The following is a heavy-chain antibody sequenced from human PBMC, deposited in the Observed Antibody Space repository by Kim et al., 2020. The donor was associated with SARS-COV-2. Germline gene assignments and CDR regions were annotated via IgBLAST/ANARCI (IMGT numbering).Heavy chain of an antibody. D-gene: IGHD3-10*01. CDR3: ARYSQGPSGRITMVRGVIISAFDI. CDR2: IYYSGST. J-gene: IGHJ3*02. V-gene: IGHV4-31*03. Sequence: SETLSLTCTASGGSISSGGYYWSWIRQHPGKGLEWIGYIYYSGSTYYNPSLKSRVTISVDTSKNQFSLKLSSVTAADTAVYYCARYSQGPSGRITMVRGVIISAFDIWGQGTMVTVSS. CDR1: GGSISSGGYY.